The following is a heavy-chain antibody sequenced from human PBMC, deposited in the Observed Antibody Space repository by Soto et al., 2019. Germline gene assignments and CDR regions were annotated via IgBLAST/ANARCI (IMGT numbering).Heavy chain of an antibody. CDR1: GGSISSGGYS. V-gene: IGHV4-30-2*01. CDR3: ARDKITGLFDY. D-gene: IGHD2-8*02. Sequence: LSLTCAVSGGSISSGGYSWSWIRQPPGKGLEWIGYIYHSGSTYYNPSLKSRVTISVDRSKNQFSLKLSSVTAADTAVYYCARDKITGLFDYWGQGTLVTVSS. J-gene: IGHJ4*02. CDR2: IYHSGST.